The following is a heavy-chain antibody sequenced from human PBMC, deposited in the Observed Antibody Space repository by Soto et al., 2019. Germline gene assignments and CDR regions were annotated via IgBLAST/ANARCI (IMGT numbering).Heavy chain of an antibody. CDR2: LSGSGGTT. V-gene: IGHV3-23*01. D-gene: IGHD3-10*01. Sequence: AMNWVRQAPGKGLEWVSSLSGSGGTTYYADSVKGRFIISRDNSKNTLYLLMNSLRAEDTALYYCAKQRADYGSGADTFYFDSWGQGALVTVSS. CDR3: AKQRADYGSGADTFYFDS. CDR1: A. J-gene: IGHJ4*02.